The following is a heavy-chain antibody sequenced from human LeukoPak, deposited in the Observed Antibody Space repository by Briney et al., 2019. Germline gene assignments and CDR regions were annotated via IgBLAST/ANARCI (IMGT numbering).Heavy chain of an antibody. V-gene: IGHV6-1*01. D-gene: IGHD2-15*01. CDR2: TYYRSKWYN. CDR1: GDSVSSNSAA. Sequence: SQTLSLTCAISGDSVSSNSAAWNWIRQSPSRGLEWLGRTYYRSKWYNDYAVSVKSRITINPDTSKNQFSLQLNSVTPEDTAVYYCAREQAVSRVAAKNPHAFDIWGQGTMVTVSS. CDR3: AREQAVSRVAAKNPHAFDI. J-gene: IGHJ3*02.